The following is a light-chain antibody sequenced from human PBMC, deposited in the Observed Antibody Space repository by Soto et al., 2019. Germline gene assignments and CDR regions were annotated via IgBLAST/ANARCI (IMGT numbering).Light chain of an antibody. CDR3: ASFRSGNTIV. CDR2: QVN. CDR1: RSDIGDSNF. J-gene: IGLJ1*01. Sequence: QSALTQPASVSVSPGQSVTISCTGPRSDIGDSNFISWYQHSPGKAPRLLIYQVNNRPSGVSGRFSGSKAGNTASLTISGLLDDDQADYFCASFRSGNTIVFGSGTKVTVL. V-gene: IGLV2-14*01.